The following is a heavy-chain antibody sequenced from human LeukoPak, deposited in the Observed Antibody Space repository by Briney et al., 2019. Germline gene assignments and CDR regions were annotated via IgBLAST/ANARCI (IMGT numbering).Heavy chain of an antibody. V-gene: IGHV4-30-4*01. CDR3: ARGGSGYDLYFDY. CDR1: GGSISSGDYY. J-gene: IGHJ4*02. CDR2: IYYSGST. Sequence: SETLSLTCTVSGGSISSGDYYWSWIRQPPGKGLEWIGYIYYSGSTCYNPSLKSRVTISVDTSKNQFSLKLSSVTAADTAVYYCARGGSGYDLYFDYWGQGTLVTVSS. D-gene: IGHD5-12*01.